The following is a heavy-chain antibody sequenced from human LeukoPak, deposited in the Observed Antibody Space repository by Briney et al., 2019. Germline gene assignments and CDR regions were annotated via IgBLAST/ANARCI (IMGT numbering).Heavy chain of an antibody. V-gene: IGHV3-53*01. CDR1: GFTVSSNY. Sequence: AGGSLRLSCAASGFTVSSNYMSWVRQAPGKGLEWVSVIYSGGSTYYADSVKGRFTISRDNSKNTLYLQMNSLRAEDTAVYYCARFTYYYDSSGYYWGQGTLVTVSS. D-gene: IGHD3-22*01. CDR3: ARFTYYYDSSGYY. CDR2: IYSGGST. J-gene: IGHJ4*02.